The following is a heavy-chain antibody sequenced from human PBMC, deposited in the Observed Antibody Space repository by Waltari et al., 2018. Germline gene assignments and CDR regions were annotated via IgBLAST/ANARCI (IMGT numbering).Heavy chain of an antibody. CDR1: GFPFSTYA. CDR2: ISSNGGST. V-gene: IGHV3-64*01. D-gene: IGHD2-2*01. CDR3: ARQYCSSTSCTFDY. J-gene: IGHJ4*02. Sequence: EVQLVESGGGLVQPGGSLRLSCAASGFPFSTYAMHWVRQAPGKGLEYVSAISSNGGSTYYANSVKGRFTISRDNSKNILYLQMGSLRTEDMAVYYCARQYCSSTSCTFDYWGQGTLVTVSS.